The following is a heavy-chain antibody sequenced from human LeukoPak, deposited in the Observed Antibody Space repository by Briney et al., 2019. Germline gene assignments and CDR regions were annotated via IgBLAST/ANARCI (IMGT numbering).Heavy chain of an antibody. CDR2: VRFNGDKI. J-gene: IGHJ6*03. V-gene: IGHV3-30*02. Sequence: GGSLRLSCAASGFTFNTHDMHWVRQAPGKGLEWVAFVRFNGDKIFYADSVRGRFTISGDSSKNTMYLQMNSLRAEDTAVYYCARGQRAHVEYSSFMDVWGKGTTVTVSS. CDR3: ARGQRAHVEYSSFMDV. D-gene: IGHD5-24*01. CDR1: GFTFNTHD.